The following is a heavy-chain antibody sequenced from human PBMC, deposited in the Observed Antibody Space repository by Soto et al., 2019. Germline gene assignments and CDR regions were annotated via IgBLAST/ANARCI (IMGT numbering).Heavy chain of an antibody. V-gene: IGHV3-13*01. Sequence: PSGSLRLSCAASGFTFSNYDMHWVRQATRRGLEWVSAIGIGGATYYPDSVEGRFTISRENAKNLLYLQMNGLSAGDTAVYYCGRGGGRGSDGVQQLDYRGQGSPVTVAS. CDR3: GRGGGRGSDGVQQLDY. CDR1: GFTFSNYD. CDR2: IGIGGAT. J-gene: IGHJ4*02. D-gene: IGHD1-1*01.